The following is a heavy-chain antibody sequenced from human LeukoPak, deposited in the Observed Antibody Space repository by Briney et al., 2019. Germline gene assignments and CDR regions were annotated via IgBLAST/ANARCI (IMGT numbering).Heavy chain of an antibody. CDR1: GYTFTSYY. CDR3: ARVTMLAEDGDAFDI. D-gene: IGHD2-2*01. V-gene: IGHV1-46*01. Sequence: ASVKVSCKASGYTFTSYYIFWVRQAPGQGLEWMGIINPRTGSTSYSQKFQGRVTMTRDMSTSTVYMELSSLRSEDTAVYYCARVTMLAEDGDAFDIWGQGTMVTVSS. CDR2: INPRTGST. J-gene: IGHJ3*02.